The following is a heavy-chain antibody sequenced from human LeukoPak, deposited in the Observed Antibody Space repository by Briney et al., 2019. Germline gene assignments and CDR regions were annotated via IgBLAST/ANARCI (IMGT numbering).Heavy chain of an antibody. D-gene: IGHD1-20*01. J-gene: IGHJ6*03. CDR2: ISYDGSNK. CDR3: ARSELTGERYYYYYYMDV. Sequence: QPGGSLRLFCAASGFTFSSYAMHWVRQAPGKGLELVAVISYDGSNKYYADSVKGRFTISRDNSKNTLYLQMNSLRAEDTAVYYCARSELTGERYYYYYYMDVWGKGTTVTVSS. CDR1: GFTFSSYA. V-gene: IGHV3-30*01.